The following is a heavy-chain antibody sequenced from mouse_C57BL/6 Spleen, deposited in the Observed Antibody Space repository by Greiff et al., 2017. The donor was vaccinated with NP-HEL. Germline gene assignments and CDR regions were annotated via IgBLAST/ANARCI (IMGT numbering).Heavy chain of an antibody. D-gene: IGHD3-3*01. J-gene: IGHJ2*01. CDR2: IYPGDGDT. V-gene: IGHV1-82*01. CDR1: GYAFSSSW. CDR3: ARRGDKGLDY. Sequence: VQLQQSGPELVKPGASVKISCKASGYAFSSSWMNWVKQRPGKGLEWIGRIYPGDGDTNYNGKFKGKATLTADKSSSTAYMQLSSLTSEDSAVYFCARRGDKGLDYWGQGTTLTVSS.